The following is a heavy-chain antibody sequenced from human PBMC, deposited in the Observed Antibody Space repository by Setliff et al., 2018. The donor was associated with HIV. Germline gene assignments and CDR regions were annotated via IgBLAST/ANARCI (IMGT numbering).Heavy chain of an antibody. CDR3: ALANIVSTARWNH. Sequence: SVKVSCKTSGYLFSGYYLHWLRRAPGQGLEWMGWIHYSNGDTKSAERFQGRVTMSRDSSTSTLYMDLKSLTSDDTAVYYCALANIVSTARWNHWGRGTLVTVSS. V-gene: IGHV1-2*02. D-gene: IGHD1-1*01. CDR2: IHYSNGDT. CDR1: GYLFSGYY. J-gene: IGHJ1*01.